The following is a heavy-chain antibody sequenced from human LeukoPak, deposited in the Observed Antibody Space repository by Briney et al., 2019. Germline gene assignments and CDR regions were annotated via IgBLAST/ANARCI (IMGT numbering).Heavy chain of an antibody. V-gene: IGHV1-2*02. Sequence: ASVKVSCKASGYTFTDCYMHWVRQAPGQGLEWMGWINPNSGGTNYAQKFQGRVTMTRDTSISTAYMELSRLRSDDTAVYYCASASAAINYYYYMDVWGKGTTVTVSS. CDR2: INPNSGGT. D-gene: IGHD6-13*01. CDR3: ASASAAINYYYYMDV. J-gene: IGHJ6*03. CDR1: GYTFTDCY.